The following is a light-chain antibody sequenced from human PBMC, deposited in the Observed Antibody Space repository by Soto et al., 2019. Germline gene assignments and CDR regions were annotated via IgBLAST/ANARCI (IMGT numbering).Light chain of an antibody. V-gene: IGKV3-15*01. Sequence: EIVMTQSPATLSVSPGERATLSCRASQSVSSNLAWYQQKPGQAPRLLIYGASTRATGIPARFSGSGSGTEFTLTISSLQSEDFAVYSCQQYNNWPVTFGQGTKVDIK. CDR2: GAS. CDR1: QSVSSN. CDR3: QQYNNWPVT. J-gene: IGKJ1*01.